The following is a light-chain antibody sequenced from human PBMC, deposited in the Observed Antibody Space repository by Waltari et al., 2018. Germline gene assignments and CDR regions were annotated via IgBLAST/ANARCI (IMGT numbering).Light chain of an antibody. CDR3: QQYYDAPLT. CDR2: WAS. V-gene: IGKV4-1*01. CDR1: QSVLHSSNNKNY. Sequence: DIGMTQSPHSLALSLGERATITCKSSQSVLHSSNNKNYLAWYQQKPGQPPNLLIYWASTRESVVPDRFSGNGSGTDFTLTIISLQAEDVAVYYCQQYYDAPLTFGGGTKVEIK. J-gene: IGKJ4*01.